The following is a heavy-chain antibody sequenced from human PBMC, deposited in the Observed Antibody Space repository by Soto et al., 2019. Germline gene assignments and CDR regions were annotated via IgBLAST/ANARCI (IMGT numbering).Heavy chain of an antibody. D-gene: IGHD3-3*01. Sequence: GGSLRLSCAASGFTFGDYAMTWVRQAPAKGLEWVAGISGNGGNTYYADSVQGRFTISRDNSKNTLYLQMNILSAEDTAVYYCAKYRQFYDFWTDLSNFDPWGQGSLVTVSS. V-gene: IGHV3-23*01. J-gene: IGHJ5*02. CDR1: GFTFGDYA. CDR2: ISGNGGNT. CDR3: AKYRQFYDFWTDLSNFDP.